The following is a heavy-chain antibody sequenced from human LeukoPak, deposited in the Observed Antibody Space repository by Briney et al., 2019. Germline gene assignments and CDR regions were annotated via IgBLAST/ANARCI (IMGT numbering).Heavy chain of an antibody. CDR1: GGSVSSYY. J-gene: IGHJ6*02. Sequence: SETLSLTCTVSGGSVSSYYWSWIRQSPGRGLEWIGYIYHSGSTNYNPSLKSRVTMSVDTSKNQFSLKLTSLTAADSALYYCAREVVLHGYMVGGVKSGLDVWGQGTTVTVSS. V-gene: IGHV4-59*02. D-gene: IGHD3-10*01. CDR3: AREVVLHGYMVGGVKSGLDV. CDR2: IYHSGST.